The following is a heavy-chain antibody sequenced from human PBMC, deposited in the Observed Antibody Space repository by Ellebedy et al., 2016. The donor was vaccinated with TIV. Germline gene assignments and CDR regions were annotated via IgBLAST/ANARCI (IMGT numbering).Heavy chain of an antibody. V-gene: IGHV5-51*01. CDR1: GYGFTNYW. Sequence: GESLKISCKVSGYGFTNYWIGRVRHMPGKGLERMGGFSPGDSDSRYSPSFQGQVNMPADTSLSTAYLQWGRLKASDTAMYYCARLGAGTSQRHGFDIWGQGTMVTVSS. D-gene: IGHD2-8*01. CDR2: FSPGDSDS. J-gene: IGHJ3*02. CDR3: ARLGAGTSQRHGFDI.